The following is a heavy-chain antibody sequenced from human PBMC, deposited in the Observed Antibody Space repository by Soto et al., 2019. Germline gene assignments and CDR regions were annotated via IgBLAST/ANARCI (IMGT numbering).Heavy chain of an antibody. J-gene: IGHJ5*02. CDR1: GGSISSYY. CDR3: VGSNRYNWFDP. D-gene: IGHD4-4*01. Sequence: PSETLSLTCTVSGGSISSYYWSWIRQPPGKGLEWIGYIYYSGSTNYNPSLKSRVTISVDTSKNQFSLKLSSVTAADTAVYYCVGSNRYNWFDPWGQGTLVTVSS. CDR2: IYYSGST. V-gene: IGHV4-59*08.